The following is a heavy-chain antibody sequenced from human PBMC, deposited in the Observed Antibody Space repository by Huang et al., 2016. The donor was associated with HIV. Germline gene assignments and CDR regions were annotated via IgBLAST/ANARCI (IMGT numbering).Heavy chain of an antibody. CDR1: GYSFTSYW. J-gene: IGHJ4*02. CDR2: IYPRDSET. D-gene: IGHD1-26*01. Sequence: SCKASGYSFTSYWIGWVRQMPGKGPEWMGIIYPRDSETRYNPSFQGQITISAAKSINTAYLQWSSLKASYTAMYYCARPFSGTYYLFDAWGQGSLVIVSS. CDR3: ARPFSGTYYLFDA. V-gene: IGHV5-51*01.